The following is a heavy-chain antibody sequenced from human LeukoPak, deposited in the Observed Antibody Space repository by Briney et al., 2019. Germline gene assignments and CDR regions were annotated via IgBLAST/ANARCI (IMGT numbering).Heavy chain of an antibody. CDR1: GFTFDDYG. CDR3: ARDGYHYYGSGTYFGYYYMDV. CDR2: IFPSGGEI. J-gene: IGHJ6*03. D-gene: IGHD3-10*01. V-gene: IGHV3-23*01. Sequence: GGSLRLSCAASGFTFDDYGMSWVRQPPGKGLEWVSSIFPSGGEIHYADSVRGRFTISRDNSKSTLSLQMNSLRAEDTAVYYCARDGYHYYGSGTYFGYYYMDVWGKGTTVTTSS.